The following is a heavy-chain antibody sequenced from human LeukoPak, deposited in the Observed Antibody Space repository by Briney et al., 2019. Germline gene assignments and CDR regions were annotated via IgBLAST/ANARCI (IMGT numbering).Heavy chain of an antibody. Sequence: ASVKVSCKASGYTFTGYYMHWVRQAPGQGLEWMGWISAYNGNTNYAQKLQGRVTMTTDTSTSTAYMELRSLRSDDTAVYYCARDWSYDSSGYSGDYWGQGTLVTVSS. D-gene: IGHD3-22*01. J-gene: IGHJ4*02. CDR2: ISAYNGNT. V-gene: IGHV1-18*04. CDR3: ARDWSYDSSGYSGDY. CDR1: GYTFTGYY.